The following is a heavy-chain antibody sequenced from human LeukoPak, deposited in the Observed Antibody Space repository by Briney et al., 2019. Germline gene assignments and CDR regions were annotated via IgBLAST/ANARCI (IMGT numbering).Heavy chain of an antibody. CDR3: ARGILVTVYAAFDY. J-gene: IGHJ4*02. CDR1: GGSISSYY. V-gene: IGHV4-59*12. D-gene: IGHD2-8*01. Sequence: SETLSLTCTVSGGSISSYYWSWIRQPPGKGLEWIGYIYYSGSTNYNPSPKSRVTISVDTSKNQFSLELNSVTAADTAVYYCARGILVTVYAAFDYWGQGTLVTVSS. CDR2: IYYSGST.